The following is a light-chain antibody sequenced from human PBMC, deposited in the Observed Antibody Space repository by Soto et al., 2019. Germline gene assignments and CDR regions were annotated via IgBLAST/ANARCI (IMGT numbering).Light chain of an antibody. CDR3: MQSIQLPVT. CDR2: EVS. J-gene: IGKJ4*01. CDR1: QSLLNSDGKNY. V-gene: IGKV2D-29*01. Sequence: DIVMTQTPASLSVTPGQSASISCKSSQSLLNSDGKNYLYWYLQKAGQPPQLLIFEVSTRFSGVSGRFSGSGSGTDFTLKISRVEAEDVGTYYCMQSIQLPVTFGGGTKVEI.